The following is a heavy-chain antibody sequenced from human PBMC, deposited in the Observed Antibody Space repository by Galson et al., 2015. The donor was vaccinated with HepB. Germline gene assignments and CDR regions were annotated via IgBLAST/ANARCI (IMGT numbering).Heavy chain of an antibody. V-gene: IGHV3-30*18. CDR1: GFTFSSYG. Sequence: SLRLSCAASGFTFSSYGMHWVRQAPGKGLEWVAVISYDGSNKYYADSVKGRFTISRDNSKNTLYLQMNSLRAEDTAVYYCAKDRSWEEQQLGPFDYWGQGTLVTVSS. D-gene: IGHD6-13*01. J-gene: IGHJ4*02. CDR2: ISYDGSNK. CDR3: AKDRSWEEQQLGPFDY.